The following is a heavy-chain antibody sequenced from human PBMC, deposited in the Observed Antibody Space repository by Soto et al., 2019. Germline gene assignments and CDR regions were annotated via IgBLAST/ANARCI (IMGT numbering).Heavy chain of an antibody. J-gene: IGHJ4*02. CDR3: ARLGGYYQALDS. V-gene: IGHV4-59*08. CDR2: IYYAGTT. Sequence: SETLSLTCRVSGVSINNYYWSWIRQPPGKGLEFIGYIYYAGTTTYNPSLKSRVTISVDMSKNQFSLKLSSVTAADTAVYYCARLGGYYQALDSWGQGTLVTVSS. CDR1: GVSINNYY. D-gene: IGHD3-22*01.